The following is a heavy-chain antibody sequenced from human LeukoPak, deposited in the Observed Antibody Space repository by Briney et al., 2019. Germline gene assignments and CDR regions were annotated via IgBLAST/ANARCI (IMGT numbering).Heavy chain of an antibody. CDR2: ISGSGITI. J-gene: IGHJ4*02. CDR1: GFTFSNYE. V-gene: IGHV3-48*03. CDR3: ARDTGLLVTYYFDY. D-gene: IGHD3-22*01. Sequence: GGSLRLSCAASGFTFSNYEMNWVRQAPGKGLEWVSYISGSGITIYYADSVKGRFTISRDNAKNSLYLQMNSLRAEDTAVYYCARDTGLLVTYYFDYWGQGTLVTVSS.